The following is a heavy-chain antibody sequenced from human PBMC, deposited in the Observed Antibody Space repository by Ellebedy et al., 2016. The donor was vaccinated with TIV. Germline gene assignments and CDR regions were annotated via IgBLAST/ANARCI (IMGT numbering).Heavy chain of an antibody. Sequence: MPSETLSLTCAVYGGSFSGYYGSWIRHPPGKGLEWIGEVNHSGSTNYNPSLKSRVTISVDTSKNQFSLKLSSVTAAETAVYYCARGRGYSYGFFFDYWGQGTLVTVSS. V-gene: IGHV4-34*01. J-gene: IGHJ4*02. D-gene: IGHD5-18*01. CDR3: ARGRGYSYGFFFDY. CDR2: VNHSGST. CDR1: GGSFSGYY.